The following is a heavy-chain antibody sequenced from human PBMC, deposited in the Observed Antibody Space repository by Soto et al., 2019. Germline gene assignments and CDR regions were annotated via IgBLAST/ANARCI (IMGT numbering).Heavy chain of an antibody. CDR2: IYHSGST. D-gene: IGHD1-26*01. CDR3: GREKVGAPPIHLFNI. V-gene: IGHV4-38-2*02. J-gene: IGHJ3*02. CDR1: GYSISSGYY. Sequence: SETLSLTCAVSGYSISSGYYWGWIRQPPGKGLEWIGSIYHSGSTYYNPSLKSRVTISVDTSKNQFSLKLSSVTAADTAVYYCGREKVGAPPIHLFNIGAKGKRVT.